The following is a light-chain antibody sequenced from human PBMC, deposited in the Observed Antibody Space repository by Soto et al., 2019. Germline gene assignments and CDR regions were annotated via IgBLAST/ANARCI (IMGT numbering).Light chain of an antibody. J-gene: IGKJ1*01. CDR1: HNIERW. CDR3: QQYYSYPPT. CDR2: AAS. Sequence: IQMTQSPATLSASLGDRVSITCRASHNIERWMAWYQQKPGKAPKLLIYAASTLQSGVPSRFRGSGSGTDFTPTISCLQSEDFASYYCQQYYSYPPTFGQGTKVDIK. V-gene: IGKV1-5*01.